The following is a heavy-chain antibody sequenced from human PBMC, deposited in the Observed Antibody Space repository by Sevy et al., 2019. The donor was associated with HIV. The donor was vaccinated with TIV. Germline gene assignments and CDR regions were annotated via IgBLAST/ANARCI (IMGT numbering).Heavy chain of an antibody. CDR1: SGSISSYY. CDR3: ARERQLVLDY. Sequence: SETLSLTCTVSSGSISSYYWSWIRQPPGKGLEWIGYIYYSGSTNYNPSLKSRVTISVDTSRNQFSLKLSSVTAADTAVYYCARERQLVLDYWGQGTLVTVS. J-gene: IGHJ4*02. V-gene: IGHV4-59*01. D-gene: IGHD6-13*01. CDR2: IYYSGST.